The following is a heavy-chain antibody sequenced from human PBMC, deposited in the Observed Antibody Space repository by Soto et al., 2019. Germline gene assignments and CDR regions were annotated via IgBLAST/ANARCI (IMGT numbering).Heavy chain of an antibody. CDR3: ARDPPPMDV. J-gene: IGHJ6*02. V-gene: IGHV1-18*01. Sequence: QVQLVQSGAGVKKPGASVKVSCKASGYTFTSYHISWVRQAPGQGLEWMGWISAYNDNTNYVPKLQGRATMTTDTSTSTAYMELRSLKADDTAVYYCARDPPPMDVWGQGTTVTVSS. CDR2: ISAYNDNT. CDR1: GYTFTSYH.